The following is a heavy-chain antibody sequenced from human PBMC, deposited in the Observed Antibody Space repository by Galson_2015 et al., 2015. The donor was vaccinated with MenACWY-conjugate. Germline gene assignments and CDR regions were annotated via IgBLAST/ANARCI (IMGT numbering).Heavy chain of an antibody. CDR1: GFSFSNYN. Sequence: CLRLSCAASGFSFSNYNMNWGRQAPGQGLEWVSVISTSSSYSYYADSVKGRFTISRDNAKNSLYLQMNSLRAEETAVYYCARGRSWYDYWGQGTLVTVSS. V-gene: IGHV3-21*01. CDR3: ARGRSWYDY. D-gene: IGHD6-13*01. CDR2: ISTSSSYS. J-gene: IGHJ4*02.